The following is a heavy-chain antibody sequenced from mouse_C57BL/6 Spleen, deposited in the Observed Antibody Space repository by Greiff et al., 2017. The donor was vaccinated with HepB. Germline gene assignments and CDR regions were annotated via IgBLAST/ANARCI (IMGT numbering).Heavy chain of an antibody. J-gene: IGHJ1*03. Sequence: QVQLQQPGAELVKPGASVKLSCKASGYTFTSYWMQWVKQRPGQGLEWIGEFDPSDSYTNYNQKFKGKATLTVDTSSSTAYMQLSSRTSEDSAVYYCARRGDGYHYCYFDVWGTGTTVTVSS. CDR2: FDPSDSYT. CDR1: GYTFTSYW. D-gene: IGHD2-3*01. V-gene: IGHV1-50*01. CDR3: ARRGDGYHYCYFDV.